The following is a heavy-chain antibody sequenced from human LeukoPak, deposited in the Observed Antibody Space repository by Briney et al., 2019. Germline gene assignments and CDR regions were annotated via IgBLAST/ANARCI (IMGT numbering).Heavy chain of an antibody. D-gene: IGHD6-25*01. V-gene: IGHV4-59*08. CDR2: IYYSGST. CDR3: ARQVRRRLPGGIDY. Sequence: SETLSLTCTVSGGSISSYYWSWIRQPPGKGLEWIGYIYYSGSTNYNPSLKSRVAISVDTSKNQFSLKLSSVTAADTAVYYCARQVRRRLPGGIDYWGQGTLVTVSS. CDR1: GGSISSYY. J-gene: IGHJ4*02.